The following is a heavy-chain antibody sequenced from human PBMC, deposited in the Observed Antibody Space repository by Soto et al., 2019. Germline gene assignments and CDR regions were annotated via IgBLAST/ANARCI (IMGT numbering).Heavy chain of an antibody. V-gene: IGHV1-2*04. CDR2: INPNHGGT. J-gene: IGHJ4*02. CDR3: ERKMPYTGKSRYQFDY. CDR1: GYTFSDYY. Sequence: ASVKVSCKASGYTFSDYYIHWVRQAPGQGLEWMGWINPNHGGTNYAQRFQGWGTMTRDASITTAYMELTSLDSDDTAMSYRERKMPYTGKSRYQFDYWGQGTLVTVSS. D-gene: IGHD3-9*01.